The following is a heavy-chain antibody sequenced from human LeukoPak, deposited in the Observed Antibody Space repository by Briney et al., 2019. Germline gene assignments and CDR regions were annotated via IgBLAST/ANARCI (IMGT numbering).Heavy chain of an antibody. CDR3: ARHKLGAFSLFDY. CDR1: GGSISSYY. Sequence: PSETLSLTCTVSGGSISSYYWSWIRQPPGKGLEWIGYIYYSGSTNYNPSLKSRVTISVDTSKNQFSLKLSSVTAADTAVYYCARHKLGAFSLFDYWGQGTLVTVSA. D-gene: IGHD1-26*01. J-gene: IGHJ4*02. CDR2: IYYSGST. V-gene: IGHV4-59*08.